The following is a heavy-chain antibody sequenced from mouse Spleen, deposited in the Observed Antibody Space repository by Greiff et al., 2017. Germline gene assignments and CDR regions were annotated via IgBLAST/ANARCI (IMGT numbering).Heavy chain of an antibody. CDR2: ISSGGGNT. CDR3: ARPYDGSYFAY. Sequence: EVNVVESGGGLVKPGGSLKLSCAASGFTFSSYTMSWVRQTPAKRLEWVATISSGGGNTYYPDSVKGRFTISRDNARNTLYLQMSSLRSEDTAMYYCARPYDGSYFAYWGQGTLVTVSA. CDR1: GFTFSSYT. J-gene: IGHJ3*01. V-gene: IGHV5-9*04. D-gene: IGHD2-10*01.